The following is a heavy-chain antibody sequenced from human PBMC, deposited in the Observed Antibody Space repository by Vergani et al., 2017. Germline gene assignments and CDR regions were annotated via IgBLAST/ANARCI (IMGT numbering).Heavy chain of an antibody. CDR1: FDSIRNLY. J-gene: IGHJ5*02. V-gene: IGHV4-59*11. D-gene: IGHD6-19*01. CDR3: ASDTHSGQRADR. CDR2: IHYSENT. Sequence: QVQLQESGPGLVKSSETLSPTCSVSFDSIRNLYCNWIRQPPGKGLEWVGSIHYSENTNYNPSLKTRVTISLDTSKNQFSLTLTSVTAADTAVYYCASDTHSGQRADRWGQGILVTVTS.